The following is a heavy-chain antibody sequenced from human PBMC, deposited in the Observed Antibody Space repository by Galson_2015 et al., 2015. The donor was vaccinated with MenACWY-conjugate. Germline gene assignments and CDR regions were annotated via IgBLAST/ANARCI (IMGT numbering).Heavy chain of an antibody. V-gene: IGHV3-7*03. CDR2: IKQDGSEK. CDR3: ARGGATGGAFRY. J-gene: IGHJ4*02. Sequence: SLRLSCAASGFTFSNFWMSWVRQAPGKGLEWVANIKQDGSEKYYVDSVKGRFTISRDNGQNSLYLQINSLRAEDTAVYYCARGGATGGAFRYWGQGTLVTVSS. D-gene: IGHD2-21*01. CDR1: GFTFSNFW.